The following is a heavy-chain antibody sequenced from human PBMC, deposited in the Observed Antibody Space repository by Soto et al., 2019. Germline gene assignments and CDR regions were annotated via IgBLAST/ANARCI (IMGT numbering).Heavy chain of an antibody. CDR2: ISAYNGKT. D-gene: IGHD3-10*01. J-gene: IGHJ3*02. V-gene: IGHV1-18*01. CDR3: ARLTMAQDAFDI. CDR1: GYTFTSYG. Sequence: QVQLEQSGAEVKKPGASVKVSCKASGYTFTSYGISWVRQARGQGLEWMGGISAYNGKTNYAQNLQGRVTMTTDTSTTTPYIELMSLRSDDTAVYDWARLTMAQDAFDIWGQGTMVTVSS.